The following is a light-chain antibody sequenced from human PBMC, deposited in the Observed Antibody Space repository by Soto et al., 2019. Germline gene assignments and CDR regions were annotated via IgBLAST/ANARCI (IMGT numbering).Light chain of an antibody. CDR1: RTVSTN. Sequence: DIVMTQSPATLSVSPGERATLSCRASRTVSTNLAWYQQKPGQAPRLLIYYTSTRATGIPARFSGSGSDKEFTLTISSLQSEDFATYYCQQSYSTPPTFGQGTKVEIK. V-gene: IGKV3-15*01. CDR2: YTS. J-gene: IGKJ1*01. CDR3: QQSYSTPPT.